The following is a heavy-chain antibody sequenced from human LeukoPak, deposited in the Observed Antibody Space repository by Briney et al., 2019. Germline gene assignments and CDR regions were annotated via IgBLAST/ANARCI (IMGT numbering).Heavy chain of an antibody. J-gene: IGHJ5*02. CDR1: GYTFTSYA. CDR3: ARVVSGSGYSGYDPWFDP. D-gene: IGHD5-12*01. Sequence: GASVKVSCKASGYTFTSYAMNWVRQAPGQGLEWMGWINTNTGNPTYAQGFTGRFVFSLDTSVSTAYLQISSLKAEDTAVYYCARVVSGSGYSGYDPWFDPWGQGTLVTVSS. CDR2: INTNTGNP. V-gene: IGHV7-4-1*02.